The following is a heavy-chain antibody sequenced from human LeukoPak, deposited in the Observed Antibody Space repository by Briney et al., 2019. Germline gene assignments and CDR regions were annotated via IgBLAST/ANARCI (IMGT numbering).Heavy chain of an antibody. CDR3: ATDWVAHGEYYFDY. D-gene: IGHD3-10*01. Sequence: PGGSLRLPCAASGFTFSSYGMHWVRQAPGKGLEWLAFIRYDGSNKYYADSVKGRFTISRDNSKNTLYLQMNSLRAEDTAVYYCATDWVAHGEYYFDYWGQGTLVTVSS. J-gene: IGHJ4*02. CDR2: IRYDGSNK. CDR1: GFTFSSYG. V-gene: IGHV3-30*02.